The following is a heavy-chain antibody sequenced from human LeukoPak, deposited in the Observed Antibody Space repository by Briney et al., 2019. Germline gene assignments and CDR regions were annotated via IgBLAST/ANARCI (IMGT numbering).Heavy chain of an antibody. CDR2: ISSSGSTI. CDR3: APVRRYYYGSGYFDY. Sequence: GGSLRLSCAASGFTFSSYEMNWVRQAPGKGLEWVSYISSSGSTIYYADSVKGRFTISRDNAKNSLYLQMNSLRAEDTAVYYCAPVRRYYYGSGYFDYWGQGTLVTVSS. J-gene: IGHJ4*02. V-gene: IGHV3-48*03. D-gene: IGHD3-10*01. CDR1: GFTFSSYE.